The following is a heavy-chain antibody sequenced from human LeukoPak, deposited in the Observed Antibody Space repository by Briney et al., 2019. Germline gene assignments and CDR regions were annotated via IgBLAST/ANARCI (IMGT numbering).Heavy chain of an antibody. CDR2: ISSSSSYI. CDR1: GFTFSSYS. J-gene: IGHJ4*02. D-gene: IGHD2-15*01. CDR3: ARGLVVAATHFDY. Sequence: PGGSLRLSCAAPGFTFSSYSMNWVRQAPGKGLEWVSSISSSSSYIYYADSVKGRFTISRDNAKNSLYLQMNSLRAEDTAVYYCARGLVVAATHFDYWGQGTLVTVSS. V-gene: IGHV3-21*01.